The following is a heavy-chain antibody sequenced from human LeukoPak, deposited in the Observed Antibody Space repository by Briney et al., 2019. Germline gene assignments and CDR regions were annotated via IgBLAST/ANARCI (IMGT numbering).Heavy chain of an antibody. Sequence: PSETLSLTCTVSGYSISSGYYWGWIRQPPGKGLEWIGSIYHSGSTYYNPSLKSRVTISVDTSKNQFSLKLSSVTAADTAVYYCARLAKYRVRGGLRIDPWGQGTLVTVSS. CDR3: ARLAKYRVRGGLRIDP. J-gene: IGHJ5*02. CDR1: GYSISSGYY. V-gene: IGHV4-38-2*02. CDR2: IYHSGST. D-gene: IGHD3-10*01.